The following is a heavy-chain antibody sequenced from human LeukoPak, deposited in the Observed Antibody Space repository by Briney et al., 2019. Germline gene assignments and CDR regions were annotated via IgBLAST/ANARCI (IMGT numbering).Heavy chain of an antibody. CDR2: IRYDGINK. J-gene: IGHJ4*02. CDR1: GFTFSTYG. CDR3: AKEELRYFDWSYFDY. V-gene: IGHV3-30*02. D-gene: IGHD3-9*01. Sequence: GGSLRLSCAASGFTFSTYGMHWVRQAPGKGLEWVAFIRYDGINKYYADSVKGRFTISRDNSKNTLYLQMNSLRAEDTAVYYCAKEELRYFDWSYFDYWGQGTLVTVSS.